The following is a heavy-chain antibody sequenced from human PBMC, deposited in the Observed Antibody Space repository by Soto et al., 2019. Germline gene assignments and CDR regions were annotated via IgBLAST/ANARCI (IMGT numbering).Heavy chain of an antibody. CDR3: ARGRYSSSWSYFDY. CDR1: GGSFSGYY. CDR2: INHSGST. D-gene: IGHD6-13*01. V-gene: IGHV4-34*01. J-gene: IGHJ4*02. Sequence: SETLSLTCAVYGGSFSGYYWSWIRQPPGKGLEWIGEINHSGSTNYNPSLKSRVTISVDTSKNQFSLKLSSVTAADTAVYYCARGRYSSSWSYFDYWGQGTLVTVSS.